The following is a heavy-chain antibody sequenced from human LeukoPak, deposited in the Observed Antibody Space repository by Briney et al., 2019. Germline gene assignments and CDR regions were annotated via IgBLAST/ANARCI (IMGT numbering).Heavy chain of an antibody. CDR1: GFTFSRYA. J-gene: IGHJ4*02. CDR2: IDGSGGNT. D-gene: IGHD4-17*01. CDR3: AKDSSVPYGITN. V-gene: IGHV3-23*01. Sequence: GGSLRLSCVATGFTFSRYAMSWVRQAPGKGLEWVSAIDGSGGNTFYADSVKGRFTISRDNSKNTLFLHMNSLRAEDTAVYFCAKDSSVPYGITNWGQGTLVTVS.